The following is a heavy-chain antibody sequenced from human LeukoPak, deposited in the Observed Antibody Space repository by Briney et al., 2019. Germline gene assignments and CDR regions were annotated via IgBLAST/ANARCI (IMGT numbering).Heavy chain of an antibody. CDR3: AKGAQKQSSSSWHDWYFDL. Sequence: GGSLRLSCAASGFTFDDYAMHWVRQAPGKGLEWVSLISGDGGSTYYADSVKGRFTISRDNSKNSLYLQMNSLRTEDTALYYCAKGAQKQSSSSWHDWYFDLWGRGTLVTVSS. V-gene: IGHV3-43*02. CDR2: ISGDGGST. J-gene: IGHJ2*01. D-gene: IGHD6-13*01. CDR1: GFTFDDYA.